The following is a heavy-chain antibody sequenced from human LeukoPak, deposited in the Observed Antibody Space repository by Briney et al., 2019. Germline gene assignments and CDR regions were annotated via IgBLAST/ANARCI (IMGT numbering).Heavy chain of an antibody. CDR3: AIDGSAGYQLLGFLDDY. CDR2: IWYDGSNK. CDR1: GFTFSSYG. J-gene: IGHJ4*02. Sequence: GGSLRLSCAASGFTFSSYGMHWVRQAPGKGLEWVAVIWYDGSNKYYADSVKGRFTISRDNSKNTLYLQMNSLRAEDTAVYYCAIDGSAGYQLLGFLDDYWGQGTLVTVSS. V-gene: IGHV3-33*01. D-gene: IGHD2-2*01.